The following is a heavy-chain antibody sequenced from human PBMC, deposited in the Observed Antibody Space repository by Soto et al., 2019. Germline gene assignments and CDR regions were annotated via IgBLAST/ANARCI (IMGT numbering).Heavy chain of an antibody. CDR1: GYTFTTYG. Sequence: GESLKISCKGSGYTFTTYGIGWVRQMPGKGLEWMGIIYPGDSDTRYSPSFQGQVTISADKSISTAYLQWSSLKASDTAMYYCARSLGSSYKGYYYYGLDVWGQGTTVTVS. J-gene: IGHJ6*02. CDR3: ARSLGSSYKGYYYYGLDV. CDR2: IYPGDSDT. V-gene: IGHV5-51*01. D-gene: IGHD5-18*01.